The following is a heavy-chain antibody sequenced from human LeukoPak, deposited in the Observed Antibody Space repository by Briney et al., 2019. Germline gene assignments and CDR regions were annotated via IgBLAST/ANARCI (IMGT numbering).Heavy chain of an antibody. V-gene: IGHV1-18*01. Sequence: ASVKVSCKASGYTFTSYGISWVRQAPGQGLEWMGWISAYNGNTNYAQKLQGRVTMTTDTSTSTAYMELRSLRSDDTAVYYCARSDYDFCSGRVPPFDYWGQGTLVTVSS. CDR1: GYTFTSYG. CDR3: ARSDYDFCSGRVPPFDY. CDR2: ISAYNGNT. D-gene: IGHD3-3*01. J-gene: IGHJ4*02.